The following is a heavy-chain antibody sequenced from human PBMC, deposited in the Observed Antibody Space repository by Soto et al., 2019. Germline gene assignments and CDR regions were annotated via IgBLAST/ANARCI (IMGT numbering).Heavy chain of an antibody. CDR1: GYTFTSYG. V-gene: IGHV1-18*01. CDR3: ARDGSSPSFDY. J-gene: IGHJ4*02. CDR2: ISAYNGNT. D-gene: IGHD2-2*01. Sequence: ASVKVSFKPSGYTFTSYGIVWVGQAPGQGLEWMGWISAYNGNTNYAQKLQGRVTMTTDTSTSTAYMELRSLRSDDTAVYYCARDGSSPSFDYWGQGTLVTVSS.